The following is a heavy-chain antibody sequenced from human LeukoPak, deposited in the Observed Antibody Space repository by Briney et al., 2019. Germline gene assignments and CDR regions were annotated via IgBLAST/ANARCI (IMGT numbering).Heavy chain of an antibody. J-gene: IGHJ5*02. CDR2: INPDSGDT. V-gene: IGHV1-2*02. CDR1: GYTFNNYY. D-gene: IGHD5-12*01. Sequence: ASVNVSFKASGYTFNNYYIHWVRQAPGQGLEWMGWINPDSGDTNYAQKFQGRVTMTRDTSINTLYMELSRLTYDDTATFYCTREARAGNWFDPWGQGTLITVS. CDR3: TREARAGNWFDP.